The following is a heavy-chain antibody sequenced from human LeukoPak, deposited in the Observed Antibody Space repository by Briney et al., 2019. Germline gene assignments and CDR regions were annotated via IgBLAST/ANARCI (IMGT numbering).Heavy chain of an antibody. D-gene: IGHD3-22*01. CDR2: IYYSGST. CDR1: GGSISSYY. Sequence: SETLSLTCTVSGGSISSYYWNWIRQPPGKGLEWIGYIYYSGSTNYNPSLKSRVTISVDTSKNQFSLKLSSVTAADTAVYYCARQKYYYDSSGYLGLGYYFDYWGQGTLVTVSS. CDR3: ARQKYYYDSSGYLGLGYYFDY. V-gene: IGHV4-59*01. J-gene: IGHJ4*02.